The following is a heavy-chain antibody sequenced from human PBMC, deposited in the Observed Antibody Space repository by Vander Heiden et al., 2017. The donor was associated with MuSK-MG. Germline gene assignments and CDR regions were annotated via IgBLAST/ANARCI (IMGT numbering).Heavy chain of an antibody. V-gene: IGHV3-33*01. CDR1: GFTFSSYG. CDR3: ARERGGQYSGYVV. CDR2: IWYDGSNK. Sequence: QGQLVEYGGGVVQPGRSLRLSCAASGFTFSSYGMHWVRQAPGKGLEWVAVIWYDGSNKYYADSVKGRFTISRDNSKNTLYLQMNSLRAEDTAVYYCARERGGQYSGYVVWGQGTLVTVSS. D-gene: IGHD5-12*01. J-gene: IGHJ4*02.